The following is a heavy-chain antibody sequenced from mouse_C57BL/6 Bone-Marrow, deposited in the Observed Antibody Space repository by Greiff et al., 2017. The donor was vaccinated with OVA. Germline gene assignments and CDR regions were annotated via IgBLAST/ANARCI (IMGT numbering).Heavy chain of an antibody. CDR3: SLFDY. Sequence: EVQLQQSGAELVRPGASVKLSCTASGFNIKDDYMHWVKQRPEQGLEWIGWIDPENGDTEYASKFQGKATIPAYTSSNTVNLQLSSMTSEDTSVYYCSLFDYWGQGTTLTVSS. CDR1: GFNIKDDY. CDR2: IDPENGDT. J-gene: IGHJ2*01. V-gene: IGHV14-4*01.